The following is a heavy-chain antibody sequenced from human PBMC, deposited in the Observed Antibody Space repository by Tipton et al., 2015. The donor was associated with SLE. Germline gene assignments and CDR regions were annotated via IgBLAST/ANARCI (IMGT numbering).Heavy chain of an antibody. CDR2: IIPIFGTA. J-gene: IGHJ6*02. V-gene: IGHV1-69*01. D-gene: IGHD4-23*01. Sequence: QLVQSGPEVKKPGSSVKVSCKASGGTFSSYAISWVRQAPGQGLEWMGGIIPIFGTANYAQKFQGRVTITADESTSTAYMELSSLRSEDTAVYYCARAGEGGNPASYYYYGMDVWGQGTTVTVSS. CDR1: GGTFSSYA. CDR3: ARAGEGGNPASYYYYGMDV.